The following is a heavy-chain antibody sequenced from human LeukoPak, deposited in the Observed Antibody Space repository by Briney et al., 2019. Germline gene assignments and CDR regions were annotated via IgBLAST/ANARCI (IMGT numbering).Heavy chain of an antibody. V-gene: IGHV1-69*05. CDR3: AREAPAARYYYYYMDV. CDR2: IIPIFGTA. Sequence: SVKVSCKASGGTFSSYAISWVRQAPGQGLEWMGRIIPIFGTANYAQKFQGRVTITTDESTSTAYMELSSLRSEDTAGYYCAREAPAARYYYYYMDVWGKGTTVTVSS. D-gene: IGHD2-2*01. CDR1: GGTFSSYA. J-gene: IGHJ6*03.